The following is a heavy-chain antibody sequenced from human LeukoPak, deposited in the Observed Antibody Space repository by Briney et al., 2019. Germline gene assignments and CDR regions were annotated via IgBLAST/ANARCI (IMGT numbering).Heavy chain of an antibody. D-gene: IGHD3-10*01. CDR2: INHSGST. V-gene: IGHV4-34*01. CDR1: GGSFGGYY. CDR3: ARGTYYYGSGSYNFDY. J-gene: IGHJ4*02. Sequence: SETLSLTCAVYGGSFGGYYWSWIRQPPGKGREWIGEINHSGSTNYNPSLKSRVTISVDTSKNQFSLKLSSVTAADTAVYYCARGTYYYGSGSYNFDYWGQGTLVTVSS.